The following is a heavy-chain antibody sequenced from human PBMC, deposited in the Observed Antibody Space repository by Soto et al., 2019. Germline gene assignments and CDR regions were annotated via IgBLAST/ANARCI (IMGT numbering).Heavy chain of an antibody. V-gene: IGHV5-51*01. CDR3: ARKDKSGYFNWFDP. Sequence: VESLKISCITSGYRFTSYWIAWVRQMPGKGLEWMGIIFPSDSDTRYSPSFQGQVTISADRSTSTVFLQWASLKASDTAVYFCARKDKSGYFNWFDPWGQGTLVTVS. CDR1: GYRFTSYW. D-gene: IGHD3-22*01. CDR2: IFPSDSDT. J-gene: IGHJ5*02.